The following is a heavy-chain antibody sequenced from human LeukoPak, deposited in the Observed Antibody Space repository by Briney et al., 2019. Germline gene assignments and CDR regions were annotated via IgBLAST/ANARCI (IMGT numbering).Heavy chain of an antibody. CDR1: GGSISRYY. CDR2: IYYSGST. V-gene: IGHV4-59*08. CDR3: ARHTYYYDARSSYPYYYGMDV. D-gene: IGHD3-10*01. Sequence: PSATLSLTCTVSGGSISRYYWSCIRQPPGKGLEWIGYIYYSGSTNYNPSLKSRVTISVDTSKNQFSLRLSSVTAADTAVYYCARHTYYYDARSSYPYYYGMDVWGQGTTVTVSS. J-gene: IGHJ6*02.